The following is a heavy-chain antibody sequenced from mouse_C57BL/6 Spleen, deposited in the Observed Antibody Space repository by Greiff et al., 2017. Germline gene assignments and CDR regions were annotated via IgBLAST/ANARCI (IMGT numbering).Heavy chain of an antibody. J-gene: IGHJ4*01. CDR3: ARDSDYDAMDY. CDR1: GFTFSDYY. V-gene: IGHV5-16*01. Sequence: EVKLVEPEGGLVQPGSSMKLSCTASGFTFSDYYMAWVRQVPEKGLEWVANINYDGSSTYYLDSLKSRFIISRDNAKNILYLQMSSLKSEDTDTYYCARDSDYDAMDYWGQGTSVTVSS. CDR2: INYDGSST.